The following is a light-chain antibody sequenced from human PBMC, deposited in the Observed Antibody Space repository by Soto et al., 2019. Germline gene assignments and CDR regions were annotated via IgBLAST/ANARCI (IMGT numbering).Light chain of an antibody. V-gene: IGLV2-14*01. CDR1: SSDVGGYNY. CDR3: SSYKSSSTSYV. Sequence: QSVLTQPASVSGSPGQSITISCTGTSSDVGGYNYVSWYQQHPGKAPKLMIYDISNRPSGVSNRFSGSKSGNTASLTISGLQAEDEADYYCSSYKSSSTSYVFGTGTKVTDL. J-gene: IGLJ1*01. CDR2: DIS.